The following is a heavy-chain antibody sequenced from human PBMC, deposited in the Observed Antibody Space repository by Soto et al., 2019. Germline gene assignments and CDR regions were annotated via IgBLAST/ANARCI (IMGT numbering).Heavy chain of an antibody. D-gene: IGHD2-21*02. Sequence: SVKVSCKASGGTFSSYAISWVRQAPGQGLEWMGGIIPIFGTANYAQKFQGRVTITADESTSTAYMELSSLRSEDTAVYYCARVNRSMSLGYCGGDCYNYYYYGMDVWGQGTTVTVSS. CDR1: GGTFSSYA. CDR3: ARVNRSMSLGYCGGDCYNYYYYGMDV. CDR2: IIPIFGTA. J-gene: IGHJ6*02. V-gene: IGHV1-69*13.